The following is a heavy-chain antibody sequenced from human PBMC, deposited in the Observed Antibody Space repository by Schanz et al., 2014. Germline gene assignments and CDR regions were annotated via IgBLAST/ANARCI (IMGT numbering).Heavy chain of an antibody. J-gene: IGHJ4*02. CDR2: MYINSGST. Sequence: EVQLVESGGGLIQPGGSLRLSCAVSGFTVNTNYMSWVRQAPGKGLEWISSMYINSGSTQYADSVKSRFTISRDTSKNTLYLQMSSLRAEDTALYFCAKDRRDNYGSGTFYFEHWGQGTLVTVSS. D-gene: IGHD3-10*01. CDR3: AKDRRDNYGSGTFYFEH. V-gene: IGHV3-66*03. CDR1: GFTVNTNY.